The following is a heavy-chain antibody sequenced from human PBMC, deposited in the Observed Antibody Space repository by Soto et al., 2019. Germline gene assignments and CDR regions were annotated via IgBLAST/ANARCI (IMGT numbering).Heavy chain of an antibody. CDR1: GFTFSGYA. V-gene: IGHV3-23*01. CDR3: AKDVGGFEWLYYYGLDV. J-gene: IGHJ6*02. D-gene: IGHD5-12*01. Sequence: GGSLRLSCAASGFTFSGYAMTWVRQAPGKGLEWVSAISASGFSTYYADSVKGRFTISRDNSKSTLYLQMNSLRAEDTAVYYCAKDVGGFEWLYYYGLDVWGQGTTVTVSS. CDR2: ISASGFST.